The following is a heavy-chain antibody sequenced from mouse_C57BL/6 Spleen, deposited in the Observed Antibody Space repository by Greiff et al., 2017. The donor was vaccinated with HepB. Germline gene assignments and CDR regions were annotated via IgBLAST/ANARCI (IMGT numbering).Heavy chain of an antibody. J-gene: IGHJ2*01. Sequence: VQLQQPGAELVKPGASVKLSCKASGYTFTSYWMHWVKQRPGRGLEWIGRIDPNSGGTKYNEKFKSKATLTVDKPSSTAYMQLSTLTSEDSAVYYCALTTVVARYYFDYWGQGTTLTVSS. D-gene: IGHD1-1*01. CDR1: GYTFTSYW. CDR3: ALTTVVARYYFDY. V-gene: IGHV1-72*01. CDR2: IDPNSGGT.